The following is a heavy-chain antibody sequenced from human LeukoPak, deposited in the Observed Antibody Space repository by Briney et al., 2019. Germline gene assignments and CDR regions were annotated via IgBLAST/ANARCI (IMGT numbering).Heavy chain of an antibody. V-gene: IGHV3-64D*09. D-gene: IGHD6-6*01. J-gene: IGHJ4*02. Sequence: GGSLRLSCSASGFTFSSYAMHWVRHAPGKGLEYVSAISSNGGSTYYADSVKGRFTISRDNSKNTLYLQMSSLRAEDTAVYYCLKWDSSSLRPFDYWGQGTLVTVSS. CDR2: ISSNGGST. CDR1: GFTFSSYA. CDR3: LKWDSSSLRPFDY.